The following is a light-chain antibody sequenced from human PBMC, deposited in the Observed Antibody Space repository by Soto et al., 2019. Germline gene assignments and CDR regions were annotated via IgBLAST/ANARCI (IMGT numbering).Light chain of an antibody. CDR1: QSLSGNY. CDR3: HHYGSSPYT. V-gene: IGKV3-20*01. J-gene: IGKJ2*01. CDR2: GVS. Sequence: EIVLTQSPGTLSLSPGERATLSCRASQSLSGNYLAWYQQKPGQAPRLLISGVSSRATGIPDRFSGSGSGTEFTLTINRLEPEDFAVYYCHHYGSSPYTFGLGTKLEI.